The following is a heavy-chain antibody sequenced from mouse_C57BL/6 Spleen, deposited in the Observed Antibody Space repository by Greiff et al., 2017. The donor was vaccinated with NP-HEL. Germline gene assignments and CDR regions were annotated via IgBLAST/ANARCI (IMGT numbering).Heavy chain of an antibody. CDR3: TRDDYGSSPY. CDR1: GFTFSSYA. D-gene: IGHD1-1*01. CDR2: ISSGGDYI. J-gene: IGHJ3*01. Sequence: EVKVVESGEGLVKPGGSLKLSCAASGFTFSSYAMSWVRQTPEKRLEWVAYISSGGDYIYYADTVKGRFTISRDNARNTLYLQMSSLKSEDTAMYDCTRDDYGSSPYWGQGTLVTVSA. V-gene: IGHV5-9-1*02.